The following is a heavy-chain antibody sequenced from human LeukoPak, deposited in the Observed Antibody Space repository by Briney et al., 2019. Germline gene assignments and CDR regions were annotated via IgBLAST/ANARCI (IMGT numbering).Heavy chain of an antibody. D-gene: IGHD6-13*01. CDR3: AKSASSWPLYYFDY. CDR1: GFTFDVYG. Sequence: GGSLRLSCAASGFTFDVYGMSWVRQAPGKGLEWVSGLNWDGGSTGYADSVKGRFIISRDNAKNCLYLQMNSLRAEDTALYYCAKSASSWPLYYFDYWGQGTLVTVSS. J-gene: IGHJ4*02. CDR2: LNWDGGST. V-gene: IGHV3-20*04.